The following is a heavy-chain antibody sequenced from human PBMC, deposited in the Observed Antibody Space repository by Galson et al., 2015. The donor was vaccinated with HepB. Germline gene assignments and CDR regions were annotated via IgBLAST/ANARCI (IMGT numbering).Heavy chain of an antibody. CDR3: ASSGYYYYYYMDV. J-gene: IGHJ6*03. V-gene: IGHV3-30*04. D-gene: IGHD1-26*01. Sequence: SLRLSCAASGFTFSTYTMHWVRQAPGKGLEWVALISYDGSTKFYADSVKGRFTISRDNSKNTLYLQMNSLRAEDTAVYYCASSGYYYYYYMDVWGKGTTVTVSS. CDR2: ISYDGSTK. CDR1: GFTFSTYT.